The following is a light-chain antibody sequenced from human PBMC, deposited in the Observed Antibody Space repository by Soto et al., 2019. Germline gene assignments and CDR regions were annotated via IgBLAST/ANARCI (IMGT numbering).Light chain of an antibody. CDR1: SGSIASNY. Sequence: NFMLTQPHSVSESPGKTVTISCTRSSGSIASNYVQWYQQRPGSAPTTVIYENRQRPSGVPDRFSGSIDSSSNSASLTISGRKTEDEADYYCQSSDSSAHVMVGGGTKVTVL. CDR2: ENR. J-gene: IGLJ2*01. V-gene: IGLV6-57*04. CDR3: QSSDSSAHVM.